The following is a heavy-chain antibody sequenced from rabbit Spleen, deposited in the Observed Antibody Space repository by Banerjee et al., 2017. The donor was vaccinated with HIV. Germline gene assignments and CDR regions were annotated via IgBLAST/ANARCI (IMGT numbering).Heavy chain of an antibody. D-gene: IGHD8-1*01. V-gene: IGHV1S45*01. CDR2: IYAGSSGNT. CDR3: ARDTGTSFSTYGMDL. Sequence: QEQLVESGGGLVKPGASLTLTCTASGFTLSSYYMCWVRQAPGKGLEWIACIYAGSSGNTYSATWAKGRFTISKTSSTTVTLQMTSLTAADTATYFCARDTGTSFSTYGMDLWGPGTLVTVS. J-gene: IGHJ6*01. CDR1: GFTLSSYY.